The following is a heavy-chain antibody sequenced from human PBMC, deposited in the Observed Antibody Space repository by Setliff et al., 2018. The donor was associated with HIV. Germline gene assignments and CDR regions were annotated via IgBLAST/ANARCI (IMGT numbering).Heavy chain of an antibody. Sequence: PGGSLRLSCAASGFTFSSYWMSWVRQAPGKGLEWVAVISYDGSNKYYADSVKGRFTISRDNSKNTLYLQMNSLRAEDTAVYYCARGLYYNFWCGYSYYYYMDVWGKGTTVTVSS. J-gene: IGHJ6*03. CDR1: GFTFSSYW. D-gene: IGHD3-3*01. CDR3: ARGLYYNFWCGYSYYYYMDV. CDR2: ISYDGSNK. V-gene: IGHV3-30*03.